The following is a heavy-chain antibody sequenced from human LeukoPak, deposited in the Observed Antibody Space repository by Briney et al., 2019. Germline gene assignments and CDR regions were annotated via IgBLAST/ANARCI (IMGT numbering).Heavy chain of an antibody. CDR2: ISYDGSNK. CDR1: GFTFSSYG. D-gene: IGHD3-3*01. V-gene: IGHV3-30*18. Sequence: PGRSLRLSCAASGFTFSSYGLHWVRQAPAKGLEWVAVISYDGSNKYYADSVKGRFTISRDNSKNTLYLQMISLRAEDTAVYYCAKDRPPFTIFGVDFDYWGQGTLVTVSS. CDR3: AKDRPPFTIFGVDFDY. J-gene: IGHJ4*02.